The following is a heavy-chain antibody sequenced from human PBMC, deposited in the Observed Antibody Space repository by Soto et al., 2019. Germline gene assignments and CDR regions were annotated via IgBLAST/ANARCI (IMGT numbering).Heavy chain of an antibody. CDR2: IYYSGST. CDR1: GGSISSGDYY. CDR3: ARDHYGSGSYNY. D-gene: IGHD3-10*01. Sequence: LSLTCTVSGGSISSGDYYWSWIRQPPGKGLEWIGYIYYSGSTYYNPSLKSRVTISVDTSKNQFSLKLSSVTAADTAVYYCARDHYGSGSYNYWGQGTLVTVSS. J-gene: IGHJ4*02. V-gene: IGHV4-30-4*01.